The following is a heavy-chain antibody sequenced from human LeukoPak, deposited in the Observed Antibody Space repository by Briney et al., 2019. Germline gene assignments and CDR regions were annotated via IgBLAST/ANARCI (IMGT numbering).Heavy chain of an antibody. D-gene: IGHD5-12*01. Sequence: SETLSLTCTVSGGSISSYYWSWIRQPAGKGLEWIGRIYTSGSTNYNPSLKSRVTMSVDTSNNHFSLKLTSVTAADTAVYYCARLDISTTWYAFGYWGQGTLVTVSS. CDR2: IYTSGST. J-gene: IGHJ4*02. CDR1: GGSISSYY. V-gene: IGHV4-4*07. CDR3: ARLDISTTWYAFGY.